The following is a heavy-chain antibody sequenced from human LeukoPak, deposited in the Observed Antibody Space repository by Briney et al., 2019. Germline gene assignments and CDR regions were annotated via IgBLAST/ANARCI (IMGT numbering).Heavy chain of an antibody. J-gene: IGHJ3*02. D-gene: IGHD1-7*01. CDR1: GFTVSSNY. CDR2: IYSGGST. V-gene: IGHV3-66*01. CDR3: ASRITGTTYAFDI. Sequence: GSLRLSCAASGFTVSSNYMSWVRQAPGKGLEWVSVIYSGGSTYYADSVKGRFTISRDNSKNTLYLQMNSLRAEDTAVYYCASRITGTTYAFDIWGQGTMVTVSS.